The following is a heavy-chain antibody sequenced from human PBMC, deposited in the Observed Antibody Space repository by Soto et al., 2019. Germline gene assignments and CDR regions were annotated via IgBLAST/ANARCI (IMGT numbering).Heavy chain of an antibody. CDR2: IYYSGST. CDR3: ARGPNSDILTGLSPMDV. J-gene: IGHJ6*03. Sequence: SETLSLTCTVSGGSISSYYWSWIRQPPGKGLEWIGYIYYSGSTNYNPSLKSRVTISVDTSKNQFSLKLSSVTAADTAVYYCARGPNSDILTGLSPMDVWGKGNTVTVSS. CDR1: GGSISSYY. V-gene: IGHV4-59*01. D-gene: IGHD3-9*01.